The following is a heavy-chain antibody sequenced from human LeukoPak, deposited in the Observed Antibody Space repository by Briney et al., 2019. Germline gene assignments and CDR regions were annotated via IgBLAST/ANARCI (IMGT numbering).Heavy chain of an antibody. V-gene: IGHV3-48*04. D-gene: IGHD1-26*01. CDR2: ISSTSGTR. CDR1: GFTFSSYS. J-gene: IGHJ4*02. Sequence: GGSLRLSCAASGFTFSSYSMNWVRQAPGKGLEWVSYISSTSGTRYYADSVRGRFTISRDNAKNSLYLRMNSLRAEDTAVYYCARGVLVGAPGGQGTLVTVSS. CDR3: ARGVLVGAP.